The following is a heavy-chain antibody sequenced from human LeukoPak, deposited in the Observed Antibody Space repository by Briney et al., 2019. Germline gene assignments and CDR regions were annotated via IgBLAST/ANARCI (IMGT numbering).Heavy chain of an antibody. CDR2: IYSGGGT. CDR3: AAPAEPRFSTKGALDI. V-gene: IGHV3-66*01. Sequence: GGSLRLSCAASGFTFSSYWMSWVREAPGKGLEWVTLIYSGGGTYYADYVKGRFTLSRDSSRNTLYLQMNSLRVEDTAVYYCAAPAEPRFSTKGALDIWGQGTMVTVSP. J-gene: IGHJ3*02. D-gene: IGHD2-2*01. CDR1: GFTFSSYW.